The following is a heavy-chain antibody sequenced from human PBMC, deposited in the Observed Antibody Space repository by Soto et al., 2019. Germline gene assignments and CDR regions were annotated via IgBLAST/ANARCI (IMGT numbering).Heavy chain of an antibody. Sequence: SETLSLTCTVSGGSIRNYYWSWIRQPPGKGLEWIGYVYSSGSTHYNPSLQSRVTISADTSKNQVSLKVNSVTAADTAVYYCARDHPHSYGVYYFDYWGQATPVTVSS. CDR2: VYSSGST. CDR3: ARDHPHSYGVYYFDY. CDR1: GGSIRNYY. D-gene: IGHD5-18*01. J-gene: IGHJ4*02. V-gene: IGHV4-59*01.